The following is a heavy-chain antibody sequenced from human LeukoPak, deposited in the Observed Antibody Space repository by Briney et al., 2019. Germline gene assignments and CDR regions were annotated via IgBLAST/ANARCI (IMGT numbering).Heavy chain of an antibody. Sequence: YPGGSLRLSCAASGFTFSSYAMSWVRQAPGKGLEWVSFISTSSTTIYYTDSVKGRFTISRDNAKNSLYLQMNSLKVEDTAIYYCARDNWVDCWGQGTLVTVSS. CDR2: ISTSSTTI. CDR1: GFTFSSYA. J-gene: IGHJ5*01. CDR3: ARDNWVDC. V-gene: IGHV3-48*04.